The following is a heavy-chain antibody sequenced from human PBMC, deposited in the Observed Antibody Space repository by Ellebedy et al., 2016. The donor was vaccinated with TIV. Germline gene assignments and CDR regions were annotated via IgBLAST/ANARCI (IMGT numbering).Heavy chain of an antibody. D-gene: IGHD1-1*01. J-gene: IGHJ4*02. CDR2: IAHDGSVI. V-gene: IGHV3-30*18. CDR1: GFTFSHYG. Sequence: PGGSLRLSCATSGFTFSHYGMQWVRPAPGEGLEWVAVIAHDGSVIHYADSVKGRFTISRDNSKNTLSLQMYSLRPEDTDVYYCAKERDPLASTSFDSWGQGNLVTVSS. CDR3: AKERDPLASTSFDS.